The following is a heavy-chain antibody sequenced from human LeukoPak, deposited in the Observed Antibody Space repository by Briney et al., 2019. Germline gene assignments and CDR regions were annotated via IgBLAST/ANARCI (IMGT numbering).Heavy chain of an antibody. CDR3: ARDSSGWHKFDY. V-gene: IGHV3-21*01. J-gene: IGHJ4*02. CDR2: ISSSSSYI. CDR1: GFTFGKYW. Sequence: GGSLRLSCVASGFTFGKYWMSWVRQAPGKGLEWVSSISSSSSYIYYADSVKGRFTISRDNAKNSLYLQMNSLRAEDTAVYYCARDSSGWHKFDYWGQGTLVTVSS. D-gene: IGHD6-19*01.